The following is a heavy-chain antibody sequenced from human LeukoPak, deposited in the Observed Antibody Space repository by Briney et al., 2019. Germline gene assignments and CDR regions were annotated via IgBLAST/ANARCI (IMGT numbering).Heavy chain of an antibody. J-gene: IGHJ6*03. V-gene: IGHV3-23*01. CDR2: ISGSGGST. CDR1: GFTFSTYN. D-gene: IGHD6-13*01. Sequence: GGSLRLSCEASGFTFSTYNMSWVRQAPGKGLEWVSAISGSGGSTYYADSVKGRLTISRDNAKNSLYLQMNSLRAEDTAVYYCAATYSSSWYNVNYYYYYMDVWGKGTTVTISS. CDR3: AATYSSSWYNVNYYYYYMDV.